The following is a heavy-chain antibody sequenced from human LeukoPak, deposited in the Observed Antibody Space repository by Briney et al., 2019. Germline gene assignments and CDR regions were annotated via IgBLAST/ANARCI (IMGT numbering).Heavy chain of an antibody. CDR3: AKETCSSTSCSTDY. CDR1: GFTFSSYA. Sequence: GGSLRLSCAASGFTFSSYAMNWVRQAPGKGLEWVSTISSSGSNTYFADSMRGRFTISRDNSKNTLYLQMNSLRAEDTAVYYCAKETCSSTSCSTDYWGQGTLVTVSS. V-gene: IGHV3-23*01. J-gene: IGHJ4*02. D-gene: IGHD2-2*01. CDR2: ISSSGSNT.